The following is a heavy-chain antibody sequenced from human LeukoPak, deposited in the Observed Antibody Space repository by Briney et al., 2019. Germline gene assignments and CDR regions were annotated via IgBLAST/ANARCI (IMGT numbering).Heavy chain of an antibody. CDR1: GGSISSYY. D-gene: IGHD4-4*01. CDR3: ARVRATVRLGDPHYYYYGMDV. J-gene: IGHJ6*02. CDR2: IYYSGST. Sequence: SETLSLTCTVSGGSISSYYWSWIRRPPGKGLEWIGYIYYSGSTNYNPSLKSRVTISVDTSKNQFSLKLSSVTAADTAVYYCARVRATVRLGDPHYYYYGMDVWGQGTTVTVSS. V-gene: IGHV4-59*01.